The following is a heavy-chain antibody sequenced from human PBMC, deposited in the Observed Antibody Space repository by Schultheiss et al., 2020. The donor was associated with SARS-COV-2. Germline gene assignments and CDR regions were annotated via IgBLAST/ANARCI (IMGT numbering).Heavy chain of an antibody. Sequence: SETLSLTCTVSGGSINSFYWSWVRQPPGKGLEWIGYIYYSGSTNYNPSLKSRVTISVDTSKNQFSLKLSSVTAADTAVYYCARVRGYCTNGVCYTSYYYYYMDVWGKGTTVTVSS. D-gene: IGHD2-8*01. CDR2: IYYSGST. CDR3: ARVRGYCTNGVCYTSYYYYYMDV. CDR1: GGSINSFY. J-gene: IGHJ6*03. V-gene: IGHV4-59*01.